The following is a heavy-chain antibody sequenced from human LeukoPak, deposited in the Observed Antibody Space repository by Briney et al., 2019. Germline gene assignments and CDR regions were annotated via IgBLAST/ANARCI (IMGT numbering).Heavy chain of an antibody. CDR3: ARLPGAYYMDV. Sequence: GGSLRLSCAASGFTVSSNQMSWVRQAPGKGLEWVSVNYSGGSTYYADSVKGRFTISRDNSKNTLYLQMSSLRAEDTAVYYCARLPGAYYMDVWGKGTTVTISS. J-gene: IGHJ6*03. CDR2: NYSGGST. V-gene: IGHV3-53*01. D-gene: IGHD1-14*01. CDR1: GFTVSSNQ.